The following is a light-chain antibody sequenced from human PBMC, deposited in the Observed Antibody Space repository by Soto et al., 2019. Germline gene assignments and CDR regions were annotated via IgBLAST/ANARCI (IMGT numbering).Light chain of an antibody. Sequence: QSVLTQPPSVSAAPGQKVTISCSGSSSNIGNNAVNWYQQLPGKAPKLLIYYDDLLSSGVSDRFSGSKSGTSASLAISGLQSEDEADYYCTTWDDSLNGPVFGGGTKLTVL. CDR3: TTWDDSLNGPV. CDR2: YDD. V-gene: IGLV1-36*01. CDR1: SSNIGNNA. J-gene: IGLJ3*02.